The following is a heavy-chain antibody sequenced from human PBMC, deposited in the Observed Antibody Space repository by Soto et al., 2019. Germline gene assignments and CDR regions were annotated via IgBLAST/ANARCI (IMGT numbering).Heavy chain of an antibody. CDR1: GGSISSGGYS. CDR3: ARFTDGGWFLP. V-gene: IGHV4-30-2*01. CDR2: IYHSGST. J-gene: IGHJ5*02. Sequence: SETLSLTCAVSGGSISSGGYSWSWIRQPPGKGLEWIGYIYHSGSTYYNPSLKSRVTISVDRSKNQFSLKLSSVTAADTAVYYCARFTDGGWFLPWGQGTLVTVSS.